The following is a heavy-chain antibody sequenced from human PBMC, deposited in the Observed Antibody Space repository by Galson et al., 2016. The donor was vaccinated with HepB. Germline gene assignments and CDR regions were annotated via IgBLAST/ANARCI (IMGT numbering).Heavy chain of an antibody. D-gene: IGHD1-1*01. J-gene: IGHJ4*02. CDR2: INGDGSST. CDR1: GFTFSSYW. CDR3: AVGNDPLDY. Sequence: SLRLSCAASGFTFSSYWMHWVRQAPGTGLVWVSRINGDGSSTTYADSVKRRFTISRDNAKNTLYLQMNSLRAGDTAVYYCAVGNDPLDYWGQGTLVTVSS. V-gene: IGHV3-74*01.